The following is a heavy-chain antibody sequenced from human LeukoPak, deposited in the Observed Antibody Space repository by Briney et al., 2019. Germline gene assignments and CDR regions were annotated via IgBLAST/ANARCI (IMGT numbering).Heavy chain of an antibody. J-gene: IGHJ1*01. Sequence: GEPLKISCKGSGYSFTSYWISWVRQMPGRGLGWMGWIDPSDSYTNYSPSFQGHVTISADKSISTAYLQWSSRKASDTAMYYCARHGYGSDAEYFQHWGQGTLVTVSS. CDR2: IDPSDSYT. CDR1: GYSFTSYW. D-gene: IGHD3-10*01. CDR3: ARHGYGSDAEYFQH. V-gene: IGHV5-10-1*01.